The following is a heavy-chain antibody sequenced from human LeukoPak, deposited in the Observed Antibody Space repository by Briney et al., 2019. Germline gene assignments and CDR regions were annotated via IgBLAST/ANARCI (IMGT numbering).Heavy chain of an antibody. V-gene: IGHV3-30-3*01. CDR1: GFTFSSYA. D-gene: IGHD2-21*02. CDR3: ARDRGDNPFDY. CDR2: ISYDGSNK. Sequence: GGSLRLSCAASGFTFSSYAMHWVRQAPGRGLEWVAVISYDGSNKYYADSVKGRFTISRDNSKNTLYVQMNSLRAEDTAVYYCARDRGDNPFDYWGQGILVTVSS. J-gene: IGHJ4*02.